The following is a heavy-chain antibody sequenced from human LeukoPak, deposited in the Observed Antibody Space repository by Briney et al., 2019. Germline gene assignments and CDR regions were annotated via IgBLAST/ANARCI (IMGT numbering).Heavy chain of an antibody. CDR3: ARHGRKRSAITMIRGVRTRGLHFDY. CDR2: IKQDGSEK. Sequence: GGSLRLSCAASGFTFSSYWMSWVRQAPGKGLEWVANIKQDGSEKYYVDSVKGRFTISRDNAKNSLYLQMNSLRAEDTAVYYCARHGRKRSAITMIRGVRTRGLHFDYWGQGSMVTVSS. V-gene: IGHV3-7*01. CDR1: GFTFSSYW. D-gene: IGHD3-10*01. J-gene: IGHJ4*02.